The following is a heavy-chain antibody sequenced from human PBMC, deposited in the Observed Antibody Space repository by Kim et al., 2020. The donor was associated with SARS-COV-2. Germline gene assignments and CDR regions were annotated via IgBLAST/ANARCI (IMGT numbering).Heavy chain of an antibody. V-gene: IGHV3-23*01. CDR1: GFTFSSYA. CDR2: ISGSGGST. Sequence: GGSLRLSCAASGFTFSSYAMSWVRQAPGKGLEWVSAISGSGGSTYYADSVKGRFTISRDNSKNTLYLQMNSLRAEDTAVYYCAKVCEGIAAAGTCFDYWGQGTLVTVSS. D-gene: IGHD6-13*01. CDR3: AKVCEGIAAAGTCFDY. J-gene: IGHJ4*02.